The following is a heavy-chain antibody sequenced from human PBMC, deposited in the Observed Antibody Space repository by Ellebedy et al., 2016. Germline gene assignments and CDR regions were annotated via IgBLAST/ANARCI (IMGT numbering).Heavy chain of an antibody. CDR2: ISSSSSTI. Sequence: GESLKISCAASGFTFGSYSMNWVRQAPGKGLEWVSYISSSSSTIYYADSVKGRFTISRDNAKNSLYLQMNSLRAEDTAVYYCARVRGVIFGDYWGQGTLVTVSS. D-gene: IGHD3-10*01. CDR3: ARVRGVIFGDY. CDR1: GFTFGSYS. V-gene: IGHV3-48*01. J-gene: IGHJ4*02.